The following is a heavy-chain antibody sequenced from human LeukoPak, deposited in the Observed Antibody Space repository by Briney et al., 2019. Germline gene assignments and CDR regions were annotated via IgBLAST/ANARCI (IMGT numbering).Heavy chain of an antibody. J-gene: IGHJ6*02. CDR1: GYTLTALS. Sequence: ASVKVSCKVSGYTLTALSMHWVRQAPGKGLERMGGFDPEDGETIYAQKFQGRVTMTEDTSTDTAYMELSSLRSEDTAVYYCATLNSGNTPYYYYAMDVWGQGTTVTVSS. CDR3: ATLNSGNTPYYYYAMDV. D-gene: IGHD3-10*01. V-gene: IGHV1-24*01. CDR2: FDPEDGET.